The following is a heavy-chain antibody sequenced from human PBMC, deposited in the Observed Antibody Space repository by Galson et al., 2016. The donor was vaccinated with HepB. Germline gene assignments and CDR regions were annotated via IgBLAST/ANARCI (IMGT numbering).Heavy chain of an antibody. Sequence: SVKVSCKASGYTFTTYGISWVRQAPGQGLEWMGWISAYNGNTNYAQTLQGRVTMTTDTSTSTAYMELRSLRSDDPAVYYCARDPRKIRYQLLEIYYYYYAMDVWGQGTTVTVSS. D-gene: IGHD2-2*01. CDR1: GYTFTTYG. V-gene: IGHV1-18*01. CDR2: ISAYNGNT. CDR3: ARDPRKIRYQLLEIYYYYYAMDV. J-gene: IGHJ6*02.